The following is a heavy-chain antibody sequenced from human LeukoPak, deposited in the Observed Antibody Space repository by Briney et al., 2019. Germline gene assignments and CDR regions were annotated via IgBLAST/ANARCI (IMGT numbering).Heavy chain of an antibody. CDR1: GFTFNDYA. Sequence: GGSLRLSCAASGFTFNDYAMHWVRQAPGKGLEWVAVISYDGSNKYYADSGKGRFTISRDNSKNTLYLQMNSLRAEDTAVYYCARETYYYDSPSDIWGQGTMVTVSS. V-gene: IGHV3-30*14. D-gene: IGHD3-22*01. CDR3: ARETYYYDSPSDI. CDR2: ISYDGSNK. J-gene: IGHJ3*02.